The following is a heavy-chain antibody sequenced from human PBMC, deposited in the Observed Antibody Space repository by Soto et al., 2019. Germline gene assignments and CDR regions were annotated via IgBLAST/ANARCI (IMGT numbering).Heavy chain of an antibody. CDR1: GYSLTELS. CDR2: FDPEDGET. J-gene: IGHJ5*02. Sequence: GASVKASCKVSGYSLTELSMRWVRQAPGKGLEWMGGFDPEDGETIYSQKFQVRVTMTEDTSTDTAYMELSSLRSEDTAVYYCQTEALRNCFDPGAQGPLVTV. V-gene: IGHV1-24*01. CDR3: QTEALRNCFDP.